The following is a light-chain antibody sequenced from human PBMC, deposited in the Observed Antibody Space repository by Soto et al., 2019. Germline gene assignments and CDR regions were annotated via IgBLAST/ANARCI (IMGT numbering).Light chain of an antibody. Sequence: EIVLTQSPATLSLYPGDRVTLSCRASQNINTRLAWYQHRPGQAPRPLIYQTSIRAAGIPARFSASGTGTDFTLTISDVQSEDFAVYYCHQRHSWPRTFGQGTKVDI. CDR1: QNINTR. V-gene: IGKV3-11*01. CDR3: HQRHSWPRT. J-gene: IGKJ1*01. CDR2: QTS.